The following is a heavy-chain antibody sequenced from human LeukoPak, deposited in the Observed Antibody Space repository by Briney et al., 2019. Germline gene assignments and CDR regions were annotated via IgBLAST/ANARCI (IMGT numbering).Heavy chain of an antibody. CDR1: GGTFSSYA. Sequence: SVKVSCKASGGTFSSYAISWVRQAPGQGLEWMGGIIPIFGTANYAQKFQGRVTIPADESTSTAYMELSSLRAEDTAVYYCAKDDAWLQYGNWGRGTLVTVSS. CDR2: IIPIFGTA. D-gene: IGHD5-24*01. V-gene: IGHV1-69*13. J-gene: IGHJ4*02. CDR3: AKDDAWLQYGN.